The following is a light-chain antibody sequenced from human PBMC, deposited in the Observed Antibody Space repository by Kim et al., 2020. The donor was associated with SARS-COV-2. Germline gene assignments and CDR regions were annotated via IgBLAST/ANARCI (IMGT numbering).Light chain of an antibody. CDR3: QQYYSYPAWT. CDR2: AAS. Sequence: TKGDRVTNTWRASQGISSYLAWYQQKPGKAPKLLIYAASTLQSGVTSRFSGSGYGTDFTLTISCLQSEDFATYYCQQYYSYPAWTFGQGTKVDIK. J-gene: IGKJ1*01. V-gene: IGKV1-8*01. CDR1: QGISSY.